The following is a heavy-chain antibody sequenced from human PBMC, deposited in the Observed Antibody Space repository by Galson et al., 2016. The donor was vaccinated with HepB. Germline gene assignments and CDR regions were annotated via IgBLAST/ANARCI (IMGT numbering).Heavy chain of an antibody. CDR2: ISADGKKT. J-gene: IGHJ3*02. CDR3: AREGWQAGDAYDI. Sequence: SLRLSCAASGFTFSSSSMNWVRQTPDKGLECVAIISADGKKTYYGDSVKGRFSISRDNSKNTLYLQMSSLRVGDTGIYYCAREGWQAGDAYDIWGQGTMVTVS. D-gene: IGHD5-24*01. CDR1: GFTFSSSS. V-gene: IGHV3-30*03.